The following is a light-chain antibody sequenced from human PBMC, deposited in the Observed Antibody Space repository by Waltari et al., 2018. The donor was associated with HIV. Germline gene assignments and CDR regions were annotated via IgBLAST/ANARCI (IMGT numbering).Light chain of an antibody. CDR3: SSYTSSSTWV. J-gene: IGLJ3*02. V-gene: IGLV2-14*01. Sequence: SALTQPASVSGSPGPSITISCTGNSSDVGGYNYVSWYQQHPGKAPKLMIYDVSNRPSGVSNRFSGSKAGNTASLTISGLQAEDEADYYCSSYTSSSTWVFGGGTKLTVL. CDR1: SSDVGGYNY. CDR2: DVS.